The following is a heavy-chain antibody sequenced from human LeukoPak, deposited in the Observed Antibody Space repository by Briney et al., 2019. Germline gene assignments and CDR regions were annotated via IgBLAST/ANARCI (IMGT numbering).Heavy chain of an antibody. CDR2: IYYSGST. D-gene: IGHD3-10*01. CDR3: ARLYDSGSLIDY. V-gene: IGHV4-61*01. J-gene: IGHJ4*02. CDR1: GGSISSSYY. Sequence: SETLSLTCTVSGGSISSSYYWSWIRQPPGKGLEWIGYIYYSGSTNYNPSLKSRVTISVDTSKNQFSLKLSSVTAADTAVYYCARLYDSGSLIDYWGQGTLVTVSS.